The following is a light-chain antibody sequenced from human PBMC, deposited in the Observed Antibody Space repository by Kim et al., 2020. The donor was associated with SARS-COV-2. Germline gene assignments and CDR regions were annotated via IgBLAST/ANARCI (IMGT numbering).Light chain of an antibody. J-gene: IGKJ4*01. CDR2: GAS. V-gene: IGKV3-15*01. CDR3: QKYNNWPRT. CDR1: QSISNS. Sequence: EIVMTQSPATLSVSPGERATLSCRASQSISNSLAWYQQKPGQAPRLLIYGASTRATGIPARFSGSGSGTEFTLTISSLQSEDFAVYSCQKYNNWPRTFGGGTKV.